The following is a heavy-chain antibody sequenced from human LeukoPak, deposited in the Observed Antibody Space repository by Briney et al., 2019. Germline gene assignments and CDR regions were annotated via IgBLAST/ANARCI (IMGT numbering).Heavy chain of an antibody. V-gene: IGHV3-23*01. CDR1: GFTFSSYA. CDR3: AKDQKLDVYSSSWYNGMDV. CDR2: ISGSGGST. J-gene: IGHJ6*02. Sequence: TGGSLRLSCAASGFTFSSYAMSWVRQAPGKGLEWVSAISGSGGSTYYADSVKGRFTISRDNSKNTLYLQMNSLRAEDTAVYYCAKDQKLDVYSSSWYNGMDVWGQGTTVTVSS. D-gene: IGHD6-13*01.